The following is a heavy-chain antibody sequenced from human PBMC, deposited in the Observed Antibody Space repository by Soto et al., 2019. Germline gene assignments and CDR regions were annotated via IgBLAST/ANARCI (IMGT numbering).Heavy chain of an antibody. D-gene: IGHD1-1*01. CDR1: GFSFSTYS. V-gene: IGHV3-21*01. Sequence: EVQLVESGGGLVMPGGSLRLSCIASGFSFSTYSMNWVRQAPGKGLEWVSSIRRSGDYTYYAGSLKGRFTILRDNAKNSLSLQMISLRAEDTAVYYCARSTSLGGMDVWGHGTTVTVSS. CDR2: IRRSGDYT. CDR3: ARSTSLGGMDV. J-gene: IGHJ6*02.